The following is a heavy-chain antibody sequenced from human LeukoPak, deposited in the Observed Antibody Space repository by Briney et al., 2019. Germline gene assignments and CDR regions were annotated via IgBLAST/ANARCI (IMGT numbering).Heavy chain of an antibody. CDR2: ISGSGGST. CDR1: GFTFSSYA. CDR3: AKVEWGDSQSRESYYFDY. V-gene: IGHV3-23*01. Sequence: PGGSLRLSCAASGFTFSSYAMSWVRQAPGKGLEWVSAISGSGGSTYYADSVKGRFTISRDNSKNTLYLQMNSLRAEDTAVYYCAKVEWGDSQSRESYYFDYWGQGTLVTVSS. D-gene: IGHD3-10*01. J-gene: IGHJ4*02.